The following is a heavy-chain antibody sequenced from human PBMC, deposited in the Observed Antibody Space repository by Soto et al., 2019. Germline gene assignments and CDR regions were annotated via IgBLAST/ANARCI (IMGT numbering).Heavy chain of an antibody. Sequence: GASVKVSCKASGGTFSSYAISWVRQAPGQGLEWMGGIIPIFGTANYAQKFQGRVTITADKSTSTAYMELSSLRSEDTAVYYCARAFGVASPNYYYGTDVWGQGTTVTVSS. CDR1: GGTFSSYA. J-gene: IGHJ6*02. D-gene: IGHD3-3*01. CDR2: IIPIFGTA. CDR3: ARAFGVASPNYYYGTDV. V-gene: IGHV1-69*06.